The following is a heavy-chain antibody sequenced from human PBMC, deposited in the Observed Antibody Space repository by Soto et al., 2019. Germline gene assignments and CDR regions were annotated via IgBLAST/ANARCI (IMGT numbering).Heavy chain of an antibody. D-gene: IGHD3-22*01. CDR2: IYPGDSDT. Sequence: GESLKTGCKSPGYSFTSYWIGWVRLMPGKGLEWMGIIYPGDSDTRYSPSFQGHVTISADKSISTAYLQWSSLKASDTAMYYCARQAGDNSYYSSGYWFDPWGQGTLVTVSS. CDR3: ARQAGDNSYYSSGYWFDP. CDR1: GYSFTSYW. V-gene: IGHV5-51*01. J-gene: IGHJ5*02.